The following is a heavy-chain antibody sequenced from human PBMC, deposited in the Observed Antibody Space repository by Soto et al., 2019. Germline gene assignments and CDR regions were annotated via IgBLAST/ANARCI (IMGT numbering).Heavy chain of an antibody. D-gene: IGHD2-2*02. CDR3: ARDFIVLVPAAIASMDV. CDR1: GYTFSNYG. J-gene: IGHJ6*02. CDR2: ISAYNGNT. V-gene: IGHV1-18*01. Sequence: GASVKVSCKTSGYTFSNYGINWVRQAPGQGLEWMGWISAYNGNTNFAQKLQGRVSLTTDTSTSTAYMELRSLRSDDTAVYHCARDFIVLVPAAIASMDVWGQGTTVTVSS.